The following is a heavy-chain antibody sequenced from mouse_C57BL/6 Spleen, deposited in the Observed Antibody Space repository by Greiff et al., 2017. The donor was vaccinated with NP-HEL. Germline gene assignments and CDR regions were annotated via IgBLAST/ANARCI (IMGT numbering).Heavy chain of an antibody. CDR3: ARSVGSSGRRLAY. CDR1: GYAFSSSW. D-gene: IGHD3-2*02. CDR2: IYPGDGDT. V-gene: IGHV1-82*01. J-gene: IGHJ3*01. Sequence: VQLQQSGPELVKPGASVKLSCKASGYAFSSSWMNWVKQRPGKGLEWIGRIYPGDGDTNYNGKFKGKATLTVDKSSSTAYMQLSSLTSEDSAVYVCARSVGSSGRRLAYWGQGTLVTVSA.